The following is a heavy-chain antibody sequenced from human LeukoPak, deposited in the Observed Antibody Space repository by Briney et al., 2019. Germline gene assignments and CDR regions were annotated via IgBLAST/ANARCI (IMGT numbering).Heavy chain of an antibody. CDR2: ISVDGSHT. CDR1: GFSFSSYG. Sequence: GGSLRLSCATSGFSFSSYGMNWVRQAPGKGLEWVSAISVDGSHTYYADSVKGRFTISRDNSKNTLYLQMNSLRAEDTAVYYCAKSYDTSGRRAFDIWGQGTMVTVSS. J-gene: IGHJ3*02. D-gene: IGHD3-22*01. V-gene: IGHV3-23*01. CDR3: AKSYDTSGRRAFDI.